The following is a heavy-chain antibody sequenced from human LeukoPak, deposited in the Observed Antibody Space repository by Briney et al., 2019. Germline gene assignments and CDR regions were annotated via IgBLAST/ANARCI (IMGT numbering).Heavy chain of an antibody. Sequence: ASVKVSCKASGYTFTGYYMHWVRQAPGQGLEWMGWINPNSGGTNYAQKFKGRVTMTRDTSISTAYMELSRLRSDDTAVYYCARVLAGTSYYYYYMDVWGKGTTVTVSS. D-gene: IGHD6-13*01. CDR2: INPNSGGT. CDR3: ARVLAGTSYYYYYMDV. J-gene: IGHJ6*03. V-gene: IGHV1-2*02. CDR1: GYTFTGYY.